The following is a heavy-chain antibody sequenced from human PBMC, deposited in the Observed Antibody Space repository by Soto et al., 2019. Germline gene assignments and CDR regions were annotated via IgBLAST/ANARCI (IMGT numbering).Heavy chain of an antibody. J-gene: IGHJ6*03. Sequence: QVQLQQWGAGLLKPSETLSLTCAVYGGSFSGYYWSWIRQPPGKGLEWIGEINHSGSTNYNPSLKCRVTISVDTSKNQFSLKLSSVTAADTAVYYCARGAPYCSSTSCYSGLFNYYYYYMDVWGKGTTVTVSS. D-gene: IGHD2-2*01. CDR2: INHSGST. CDR3: ARGAPYCSSTSCYSGLFNYYYYYMDV. CDR1: GGSFSGYY. V-gene: IGHV4-34*01.